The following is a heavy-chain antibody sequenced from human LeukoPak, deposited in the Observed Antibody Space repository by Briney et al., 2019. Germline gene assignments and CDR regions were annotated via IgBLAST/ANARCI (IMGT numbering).Heavy chain of an antibody. CDR3: ARFRGYSYGDFDY. V-gene: IGHV4-61*01. CDR1: GGSVSSGSYY. Sequence: SETLSLTCTVSGGSVSSGSYYWSWIRQPPGKGLEWIGYIYYSGSTNYNPSLKSRVTISVDTSKNQFSLKLSSVTAADTAVYYCARFRGYSYGDFDYWGQGTLVTVSS. J-gene: IGHJ4*02. CDR2: IYYSGST. D-gene: IGHD5-18*01.